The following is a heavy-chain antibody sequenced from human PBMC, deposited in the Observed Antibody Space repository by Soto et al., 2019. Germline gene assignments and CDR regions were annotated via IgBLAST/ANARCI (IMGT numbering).Heavy chain of an antibody. CDR3: AKDKEGFCSGGSCYEAQVFDY. D-gene: IGHD2-15*01. CDR2: IYNSGGT. CDR1: GGSTTDYY. Sequence: SETLSLTCTVSGGSTTDYYWNWIRQPPGKGLEWIGYIYNSGGTNYNPSLKSRVTISVDTSKNQFSLKLSSVTAADTAVYYCAKDKEGFCSGGSCYEAQVFDYWGQGTLVTVSS. J-gene: IGHJ4*02. V-gene: IGHV4-59*01.